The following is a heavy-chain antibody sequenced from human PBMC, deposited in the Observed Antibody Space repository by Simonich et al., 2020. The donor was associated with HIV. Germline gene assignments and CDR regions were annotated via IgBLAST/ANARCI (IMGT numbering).Heavy chain of an antibody. CDR3: ARRGSVSSGSPRYFDG. Sequence: QVLLQESGPGLVKPSETLSLTCSVSGGSISSSNYYLGWIRQPPGKGLEWSGIIYYSGPTNYNPSLKSRVSISVDTSKNQFSLNLTSGTAADTAVYYCARRGSVSSGSPRYFDGWGHGTLVTVSS. CDR2: IYYSGPT. CDR1: GGSISSSNYY. D-gene: IGHD3-10*01. J-gene: IGHJ4*01. V-gene: IGHV4-39*01.